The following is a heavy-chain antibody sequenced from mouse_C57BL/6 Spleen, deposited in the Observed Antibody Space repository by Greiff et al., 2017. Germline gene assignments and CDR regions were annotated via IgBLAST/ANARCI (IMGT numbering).Heavy chain of an antibody. CDR1: GFNIKNTY. Sequence: VQLKESVAELVRPGASVKLSCTASGFNIKNTYMHWVKQRPEQGLEWIGRIDPANGNTKYAPKFQGKATITADTSSITAYLQLSSLTSEDTSIYYCALIYDGNYFDYWGQGTTLTVSS. J-gene: IGHJ2*01. CDR3: ALIYDGNYFDY. V-gene: IGHV14-3*01. CDR2: IDPANGNT. D-gene: IGHD2-1*01.